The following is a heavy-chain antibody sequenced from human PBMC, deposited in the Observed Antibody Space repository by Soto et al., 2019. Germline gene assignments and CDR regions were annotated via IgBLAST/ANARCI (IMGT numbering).Heavy chain of an antibody. CDR2: ISYDGSNK. CDR3: AKDIALYYYDSSGCFDY. V-gene: IGHV3-30*18. CDR1: GFTFSSYG. J-gene: IGHJ4*02. D-gene: IGHD3-22*01. Sequence: GGSLRLSCAASGFTFSSYGMHWVRQAPGKGLEWVAVISYDGSNKYYADSVKGRFTISRDNSKNTLYLQMNSLRAEDTAVYYCAKDIALYYYDSSGCFDYWGQGTLVTVSS.